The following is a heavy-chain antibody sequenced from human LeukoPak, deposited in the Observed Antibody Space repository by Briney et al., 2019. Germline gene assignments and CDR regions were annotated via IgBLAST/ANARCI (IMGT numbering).Heavy chain of an antibody. D-gene: IGHD1-26*01. CDR2: IWYDGSNK. V-gene: IGHV3-33*06. CDR1: GFTFSSYG. Sequence: PGGSLRLSCAASGFTFSSYGMHWVRQAPGKGLEWVALIWYDGSNKYYADSVKGRFTISRDNSKNTLYLQMNSLRAEDTAVYYCAKDLQVGAKDYWGQGTLVTVSS. CDR3: AKDLQVGAKDY. J-gene: IGHJ4*02.